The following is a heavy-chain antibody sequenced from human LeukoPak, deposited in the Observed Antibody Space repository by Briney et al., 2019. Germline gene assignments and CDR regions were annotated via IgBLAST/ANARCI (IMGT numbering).Heavy chain of an antibody. D-gene: IGHD5-18*01. CDR1: GYTFTSYA. CDR3: ARTDGYSYGSEGYYFDY. Sequence: ASVNVSCKASGYTFTSYAMHWVRQAPGQRPEWMGWINAGNGNTKYSQKFQGRVTITRDTSASTAYMELSSLRSEDTAVYYCARTDGYSYGSEGYYFDYWGQRTLVTVSS. V-gene: IGHV1-3*01. CDR2: INAGNGNT. J-gene: IGHJ4*02.